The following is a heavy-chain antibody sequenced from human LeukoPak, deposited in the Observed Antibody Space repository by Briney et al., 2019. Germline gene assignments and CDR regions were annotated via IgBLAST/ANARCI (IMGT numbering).Heavy chain of an antibody. Sequence: PSETLSLTCTVSGGSISSSSYYWGWIRQPPGKGLEWIGSVYYTGASYYNPSLKSRVTISIDTSKKHFSLKLTSVTAADTAVYYCARAETILYGVSPTVGAFDIWGQGTMVTVSS. J-gene: IGHJ3*02. CDR2: VYYTGAS. D-gene: IGHD2-8*01. V-gene: IGHV4-39*07. CDR3: ARAETILYGVSPTVGAFDI. CDR1: GGSISSSSYY.